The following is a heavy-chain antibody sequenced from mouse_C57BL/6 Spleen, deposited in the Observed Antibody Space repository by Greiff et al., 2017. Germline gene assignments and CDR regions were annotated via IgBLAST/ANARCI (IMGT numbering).Heavy chain of an antibody. CDR3: GRSGAYYGSSRYYLDY. J-gene: IGHJ2*01. V-gene: IGHV1-69*01. D-gene: IGHD1-1*01. CDR2: IDPSDSYT. Sequence: QVQLQQPGAELVMPGASVKLSCTASGYTFTSYWMHWVKQRPGQGLEWIGEIDPSDSYTNYNQKFKGKSTLTVDKSSSTAYMQLSSLTSEDSAVYYWGRSGAYYGSSRYYLDYWGQGTTLTVSS. CDR1: GYTFTSYW.